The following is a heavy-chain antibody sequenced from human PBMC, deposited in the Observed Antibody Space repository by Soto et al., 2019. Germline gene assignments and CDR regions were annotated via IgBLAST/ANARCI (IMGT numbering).Heavy chain of an antibody. Sequence: SETLSLTCAVYGGSFSGYYWSWIRQPPGKGLEWIGEINHSGSTNYNPSLKSRVTISVDTSKNQFSLKLSSVTAADTAVYYCARVGDSFRGRIAARLGNFDYWGQGTLVTVSS. CDR2: INHSGST. V-gene: IGHV4-34*01. D-gene: IGHD6-6*01. CDR3: ARVGDSFRGRIAARLGNFDY. J-gene: IGHJ4*02. CDR1: GGSFSGYY.